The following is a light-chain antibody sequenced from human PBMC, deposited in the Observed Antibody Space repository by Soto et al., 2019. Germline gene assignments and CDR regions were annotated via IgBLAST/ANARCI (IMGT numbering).Light chain of an antibody. CDR3: QQYFEWPPMT. CDR1: ETVATN. J-gene: IGKJ1*01. CDR2: GAS. Sequence: VMTQSPATLSVSTGERATLSCWASETVATNLAWYQHKPGQAPRLLISGASTRAAGISDRFRGSGSGTEFTLTISSLRSEDSAIYYCQQYFEWPPMTFGQGTKVDIK. V-gene: IGKV3-15*01.